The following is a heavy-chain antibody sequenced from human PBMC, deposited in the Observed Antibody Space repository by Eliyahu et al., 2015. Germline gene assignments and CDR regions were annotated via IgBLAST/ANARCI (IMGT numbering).Heavy chain of an antibody. V-gene: IGHV3-53*01. CDR1: GFTVSSNY. Sequence: EVQLVXSGGGLIQPGGSRXLSCAASGFTVSSNYXSWVRRAPGKGLEWLSVMYNGGATYYADSVKGRFTISRDNSKNTLYLQMNSLRADDTTVYYCARDLGAYKRAFDYWGQGTLVTVSS. CDR2: MYNGGAT. CDR3: ARDLGAYKRAFDY. J-gene: IGHJ4*02. D-gene: IGHD3-16*01.